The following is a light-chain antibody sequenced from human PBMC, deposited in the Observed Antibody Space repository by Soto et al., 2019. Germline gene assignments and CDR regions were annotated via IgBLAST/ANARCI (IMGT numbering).Light chain of an antibody. CDR1: QSVSNN. Sequence: EIVITQSPATLSVSPGERATLSCRASQSVSNNLAWYRQKPGQGPRLLMYGTSTRATGIPARLSGSGSGTEFTLTISSLQSEDFAVYYCHQYNTWPQTFGQGTKVEIE. CDR2: GTS. CDR3: HQYNTWPQT. V-gene: IGKV3-15*01. J-gene: IGKJ1*01.